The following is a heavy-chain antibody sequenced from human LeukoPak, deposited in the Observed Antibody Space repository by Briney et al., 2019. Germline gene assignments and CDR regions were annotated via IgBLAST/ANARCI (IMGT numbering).Heavy chain of an antibody. CDR2: IYYSGST. CDR3: ARDLARIVVPAAIPNWFDP. V-gene: IGHV4-39*02. CDR1: GGSISSSSYY. J-gene: IGHJ5*02. Sequence: SETLSLTCTVSGGSISSSSYYWGWIRQPPGKGLEWIGSIYYSGSTYYNPSLKSRVTISVDTSKNQFSLKLSSVTAVDTAVYYCARDLARIVVPAAIPNWFDPWGQGTLVTVSS. D-gene: IGHD2-2*01.